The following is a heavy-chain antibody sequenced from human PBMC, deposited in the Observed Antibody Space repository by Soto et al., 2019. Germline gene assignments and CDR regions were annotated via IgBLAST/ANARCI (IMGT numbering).Heavy chain of an antibody. V-gene: IGHV4-34*01. D-gene: IGHD3-16*01. CDR3: ARGRDPNGGFDY. CDR2: INHSGST. CDR1: GGSFSGYY. Sequence: SETLSLTCAVYGGSFSGYYWSWIRQPPGKWLEWIGEINHSGSTNYNPSLKSRVTISVDTSKNQFSLKLSSVTAADTAVYYCARGRDPNGGFDYWGQGXLVTVYS. J-gene: IGHJ4*02.